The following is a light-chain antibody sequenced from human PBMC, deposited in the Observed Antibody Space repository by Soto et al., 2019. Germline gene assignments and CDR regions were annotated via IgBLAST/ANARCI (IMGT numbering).Light chain of an antibody. Sequence: EMVLTQSPATLSLSPGDSATLSCRTSQGISKYIAWYQQKPGQAPRLLIYDASTRAPGIPARFGGNGSRTDFTLTITGLEPEDFAIYYCQQRSYWRFGGGTRVQIK. V-gene: IGKV3-11*01. CDR2: DAS. CDR3: QQRSYWR. J-gene: IGKJ4*01. CDR1: QGISKY.